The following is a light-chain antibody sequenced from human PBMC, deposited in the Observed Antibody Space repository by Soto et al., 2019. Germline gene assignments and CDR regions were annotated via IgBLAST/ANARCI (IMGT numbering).Light chain of an antibody. J-gene: IGLJ1*01. Sequence: QSALAQPASVSGSPGQSVTISCTGTSSDVGAYNSVSWYQQHPDKAPQLMIYKGTQRPSGVSNRVSGSTSGNAASLTISGLQAGDEADYFCCSSAPESTYVFGTGTKLTVL. CDR3: CSSAPESTYV. CDR1: SSDVGAYNS. CDR2: KGT. V-gene: IGLV2-23*01.